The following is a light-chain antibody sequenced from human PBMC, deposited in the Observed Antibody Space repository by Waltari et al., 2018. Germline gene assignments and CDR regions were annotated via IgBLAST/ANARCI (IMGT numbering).Light chain of an antibody. CDR1: SSDVGGYDY. V-gene: IGLV2-11*01. J-gene: IGLJ1*01. CDR3: CSYTGSIYV. Sequence: QSALAQPRSVSGSPGPSVTISCTGTSSDVGGYDYVSWYQQYPGKAPKRMIYDVTKRPAGVPNRFSGSKSGNTASLTISGLQAEDETYYYCCSYTGSIYVFGTGTEVTVL. CDR2: DVT.